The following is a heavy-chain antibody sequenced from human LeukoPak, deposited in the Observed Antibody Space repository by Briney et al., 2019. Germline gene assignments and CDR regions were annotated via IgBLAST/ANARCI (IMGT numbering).Heavy chain of an antibody. J-gene: IGHJ4*02. D-gene: IGHD2-15*01. CDR3: VRDRDGSFDY. Sequence: GGSLRLSCVAPQFNVSTNYMSWVRQAPGKGLEWVSIIYSDGTTKYADSVKGRVTISRDNSKNTVYLQMNSLRVGDTAVYYCVRDRDGSFDYWGQGTLVTVSS. CDR1: QFNVSTNY. V-gene: IGHV3-53*01. CDR2: IYSDGTT.